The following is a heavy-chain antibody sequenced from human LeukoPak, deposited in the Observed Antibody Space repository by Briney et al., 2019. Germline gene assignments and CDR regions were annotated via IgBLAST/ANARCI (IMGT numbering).Heavy chain of an antibody. CDR2: IYYSGST. J-gene: IGHJ4*02. CDR3: ARGGSSWVIDY. V-gene: IGHV4-59*01. Sequence: SETLSLTCTVSGGSISSYYWSWIRQPPGKGLEWIGYIYYSGSTNYNPSLKSRVTISVDTSKNQFSLKLSSVTAADTAVYYCARGGSSWVIDYWGQGTLATVSS. D-gene: IGHD6-13*01. CDR1: GGSISSYY.